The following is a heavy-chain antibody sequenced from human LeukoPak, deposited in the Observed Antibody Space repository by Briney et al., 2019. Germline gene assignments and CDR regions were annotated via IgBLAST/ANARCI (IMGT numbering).Heavy chain of an antibody. J-gene: IGHJ4*02. V-gene: IGHV4-59*08. CDR2: VFYSGST. D-gene: IGHD1-26*01. Sequence: SETLSLTCTVSGGSISTYYWSWIRQPPGKGLEWIGYVFYSGSTNYNSSLKSRVTISVDTSKNQFSLKLSSVTAADTAVYYCARLTPYSGSPLGDYWGQGTLVTVSS. CDR1: GGSISTYY. CDR3: ARLTPYSGSPLGDY.